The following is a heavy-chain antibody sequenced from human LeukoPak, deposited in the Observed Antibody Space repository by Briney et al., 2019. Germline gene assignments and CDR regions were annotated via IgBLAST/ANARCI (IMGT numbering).Heavy chain of an antibody. V-gene: IGHV4-34*01. CDR1: GGSFSGYY. Sequence: SETLSLTCAVYGGSFSGYYWSWIRQPPGKGLEWIGEINHSGSTNYNPSLKSRVTISVDTSKNQFSLKLSSVTAPDTAVYYCARVSMVRGVIMPDAFDIWGQGTMVTVSS. D-gene: IGHD3-10*01. CDR2: INHSGST. CDR3: ARVSMVRGVIMPDAFDI. J-gene: IGHJ3*02.